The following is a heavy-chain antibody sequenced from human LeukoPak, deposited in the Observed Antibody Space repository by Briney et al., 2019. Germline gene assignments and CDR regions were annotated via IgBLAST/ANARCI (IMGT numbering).Heavy chain of an antibody. CDR2: ISYDGSNK. Sequence: GGSLRLSCAASGFTFSSYGMHWVRQAPGKGLEWVAVISYDGSNKYYADSVKGRFTISRDNSKNMLYLQMNSLRAEDTAVYYCAKEVAATGRAFDIWGQGTMVTVSS. J-gene: IGHJ3*02. D-gene: IGHD2-15*01. CDR1: GFTFSSYG. V-gene: IGHV3-30*18. CDR3: AKEVAATGRAFDI.